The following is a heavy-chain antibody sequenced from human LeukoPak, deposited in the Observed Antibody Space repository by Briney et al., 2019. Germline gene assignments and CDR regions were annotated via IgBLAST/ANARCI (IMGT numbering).Heavy chain of an antibody. CDR1: GFSFSSYG. CDR3: AKDYCGGDCYPDY. D-gene: IGHD2-21*02. CDR2: ISYDGSNK. V-gene: IGHV3-30*18. J-gene: IGHJ4*02. Sequence: PGRPLRLSCAASGFSFSSYGMHWVRQAPGKGLEWVAVISYDGSNKYYADSVKGRFTISRDNSKNTLYLQMNSLRAEDTAVYYCAKDYCGGDCYPDYWGQGTLVTVSS.